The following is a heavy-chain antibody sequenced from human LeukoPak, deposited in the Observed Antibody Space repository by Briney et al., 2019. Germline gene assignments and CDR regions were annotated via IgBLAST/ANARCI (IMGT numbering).Heavy chain of an antibody. Sequence: ASVKVSCKASGYTFTGYYMHWVRQAPGQGLEWMGWINPNNGGTKYAQKFEGRVIMTRDTSSTVYLEVRRLRSDYTAIYFCARDAQFTVVVPAAKLNYMDVWGTGTTVTVSS. CDR3: ARDAQFTVVVPAAKLNYMDV. CDR2: INPNNGGT. CDR1: GYTFTGYY. V-gene: IGHV1-2*02. D-gene: IGHD2-2*01. J-gene: IGHJ6*03.